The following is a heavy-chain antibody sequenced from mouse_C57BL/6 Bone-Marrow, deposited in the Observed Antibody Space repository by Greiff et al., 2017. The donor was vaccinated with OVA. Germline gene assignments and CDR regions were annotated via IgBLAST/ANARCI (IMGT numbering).Heavy chain of an antibody. CDR3: TRWLLPYWYFDV. Sequence: VQLQQSGAELVRPGASVQLSCTASGFNIKDGYMHWVKQRPEQGLEWIGWIDPENGDTEYASKFQGKATITADTSSNTAYLQLSSLTSEDTAVYYCTRWLLPYWYFDVWGTGTTVTVSS. CDR1: GFNIKDGY. J-gene: IGHJ1*03. CDR2: IDPENGDT. D-gene: IGHD2-3*01. V-gene: IGHV14-4*01.